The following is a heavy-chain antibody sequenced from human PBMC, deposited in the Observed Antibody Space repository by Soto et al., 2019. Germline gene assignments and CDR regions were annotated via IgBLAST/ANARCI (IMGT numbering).Heavy chain of an antibody. CDR2: MWFDGRSK. CDR3: AIDRDPVELWSGYYFDF. J-gene: IGHJ4*02. D-gene: IGHD3-3*01. CDR1: GVTFSSYN. Sequence: QVQLVESGGGVVQPGRSLRLSCAASGVTFSSYNMHWVRQAPGKGLEWVAVMWFDGRSKYYADSVKGRFTISRDNSKNTLYLQMNSLRAEDTAVYYCAIDRDPVELWSGYYFDFWGQGTLVTVSS. V-gene: IGHV3-33*01.